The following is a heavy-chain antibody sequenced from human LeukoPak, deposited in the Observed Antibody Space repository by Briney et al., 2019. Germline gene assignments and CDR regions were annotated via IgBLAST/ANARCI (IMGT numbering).Heavy chain of an antibody. J-gene: IGHJ4*02. D-gene: IGHD1-14*01. CDR2: IHRSGSP. Sequence: SETLSLTCTVSLDSTTSNFWSWVRQSPGKGLEWIGEIHRSGSPNYNPSLQSRVTISIDRSRNQIVLELSSVTAADTAVYYCAREILGGFNPGAYWGQGTLVTVSS. CDR3: AREILGGFNPGAY. V-gene: IGHV4-4*02. CDR1: LDSTTSNF.